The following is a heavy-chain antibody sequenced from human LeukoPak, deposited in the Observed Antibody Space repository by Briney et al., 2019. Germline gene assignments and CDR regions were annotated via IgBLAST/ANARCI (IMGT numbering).Heavy chain of an antibody. CDR2: ISGSGGST. CDR1: GFTFSSYA. J-gene: IGHJ3*02. Sequence: PGGSLRLSCAASGFTFSSYAMSWVRQAPGKGLEWVSAISGSGGSTYYADSVKGRFTISRDNSKNTLYLQMNSLRAEDTAVYYCARDSEQQLVLGAFDIWGQGTMVTVSS. D-gene: IGHD6-13*01. CDR3: ARDSEQQLVLGAFDI. V-gene: IGHV3-23*01.